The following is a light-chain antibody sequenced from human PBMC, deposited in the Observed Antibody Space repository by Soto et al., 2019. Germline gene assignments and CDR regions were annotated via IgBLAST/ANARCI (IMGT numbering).Light chain of an antibody. Sequence: EFVLTQSPGTLSLSPGERATLSCRASQSVSSTFLAWYQQKPGQAPRLLIYGASTRGTAIPDEFSSSGSGRDFTLTISRLEPEDFAVYYCQHYGSSPPRTFGGGTKVEIK. CDR2: GAS. J-gene: IGKJ4*02. CDR1: QSVSSTF. V-gene: IGKV3-20*01. CDR3: QHYGSSPPRT.